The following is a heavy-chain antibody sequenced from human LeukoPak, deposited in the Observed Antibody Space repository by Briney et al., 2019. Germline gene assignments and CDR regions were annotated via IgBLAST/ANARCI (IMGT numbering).Heavy chain of an antibody. CDR3: ARRDLTIVTTRGFVY. CDR2: IHPGVGSS. D-gene: IGHD4-11*01. Sequence: ASVNVSCKASGYTFTSYYMHWVRQAPGQGLEWMGIIHPGVGSSSYARQFQGRLTMTRDTSTSTVYMELSSLRSEDTAVYYCARRDLTIVTTRGFVYWGQGTLVTVSS. J-gene: IGHJ4*02. V-gene: IGHV1-46*01. CDR1: GYTFTSYY.